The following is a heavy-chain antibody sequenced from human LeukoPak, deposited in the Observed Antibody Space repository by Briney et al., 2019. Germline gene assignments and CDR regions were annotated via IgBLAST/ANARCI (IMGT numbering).Heavy chain of an antibody. CDR3: ARDDVYYYDSSGATDAFDI. CDR2: INPSGGST. Sequence: ASVKVSCKASGYTFTSYYMHWVRQAPGQGLEWMGIINPSGGSTSYAQKFQGRVTMTRDTSTSTVYVGLSSLRSEDTAVYYCARDDVYYYDSSGATDAFDIWGQGTMVTVSS. CDR1: GYTFTSYY. J-gene: IGHJ3*02. V-gene: IGHV1-46*01. D-gene: IGHD3-22*01.